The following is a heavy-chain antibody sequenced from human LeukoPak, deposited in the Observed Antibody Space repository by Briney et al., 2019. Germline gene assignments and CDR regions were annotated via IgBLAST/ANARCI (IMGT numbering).Heavy chain of an antibody. CDR2: ISYDGTDK. D-gene: IGHD5-24*01. CDR3: ARARSGDGFNLDY. Sequence: SGGSLRLSCAASGFTFSRYGMHWVRQAPGKGLDWLAVISYDGTDKYYADSVKGRFTISRDNSKNTLYLQMNSLRAEDTAVYFCARARSGDGFNLDYWGQGTLVTVSS. CDR1: GFTFSRYG. V-gene: IGHV3-33*01. J-gene: IGHJ4*02.